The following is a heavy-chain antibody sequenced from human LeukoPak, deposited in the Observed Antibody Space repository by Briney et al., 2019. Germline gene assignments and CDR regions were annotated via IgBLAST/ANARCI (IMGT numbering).Heavy chain of an antibody. V-gene: IGHV4-4*07. CDR2: IYTSGSI. Sequence: SETLSLTCSVSGGSIRNYIWSWIRQPAGKGLEWIGRIYTSGSIDYKPSLRSRVTMSVDTSRSQFSLKLTPVTAADTDVYYRVRESKTYDGSGYYHDYWGQGTLVTVSS. CDR1: GGSIRNYI. D-gene: IGHD3-22*01. CDR3: VRESKTYDGSGYYHDY. J-gene: IGHJ4*02.